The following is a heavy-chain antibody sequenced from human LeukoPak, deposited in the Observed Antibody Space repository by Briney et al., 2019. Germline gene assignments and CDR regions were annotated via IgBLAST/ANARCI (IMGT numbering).Heavy chain of an antibody. CDR3: ARGRGAAAPYYFDY. Sequence: GSLRLSCAASGFTFSTSLMSWVRQAPGKGLEWVSSIDGVGRSTSYAESVRGRFTISRDNSENTLYLQLNSLRAEDTAVYYCARGRGAAAPYYFDYWGQGTLVTVSS. CDR1: GFTFSTSL. CDR2: IDGVGRST. J-gene: IGHJ4*02. V-gene: IGHV3-23*01. D-gene: IGHD2-15*01.